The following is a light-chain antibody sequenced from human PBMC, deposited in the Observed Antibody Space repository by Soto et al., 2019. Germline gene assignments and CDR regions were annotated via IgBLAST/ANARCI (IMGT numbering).Light chain of an antibody. V-gene: IGLV2-8*01. J-gene: IGLJ1*01. CDR1: SSDVGGYNY. CDR3: SSYAGSNNFPYF. CDR2: EVN. Sequence: QSALTQPPSASGSPGQSVTISCTGTSSDVGGYNYVSWYQHHPGKAPELMIYEVNKRPSGVPDRFSGSKSGNTASLTVSGLQAEDEADYYCSSYAGSNNFPYFFGTGTKLTVL.